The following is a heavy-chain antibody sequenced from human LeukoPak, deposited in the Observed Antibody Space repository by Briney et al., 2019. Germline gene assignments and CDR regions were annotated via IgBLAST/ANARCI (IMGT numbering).Heavy chain of an antibody. J-gene: IGHJ6*02. CDR1: GFTFSDYY. V-gene: IGHV3-11*01. CDR3: ARDSVVGAITYYYYYGMDV. Sequence: GGSLRLSCAASGFTFSDYYMSWIRQAPGKGLEWVSYISSSGSTIYYADSVKGRFTISRDNAKNSLYLQMNSLRAEDTAVYYCARDSVVGAITYYYYYGMDVWGQGTTVTVSS. D-gene: IGHD1-26*01. CDR2: ISSSGSTI.